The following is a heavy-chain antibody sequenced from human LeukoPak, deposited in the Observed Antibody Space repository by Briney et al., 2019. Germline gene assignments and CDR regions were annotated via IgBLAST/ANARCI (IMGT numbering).Heavy chain of an antibody. CDR3: AKDRGYSYGYAFDY. V-gene: IGHV3-30*18. Sequence: GGSLRLSCAASGFTFSSYGMHWVRQAPGKGVEWVAVISYDGSNKYYADSVKGRFTISRDNSKNTLYLQMNSLRAGDTAVYYCAKDRGYSYGYAFDYWGQGTLVTVSS. J-gene: IGHJ4*02. CDR1: GFTFSSYG. CDR2: ISYDGSNK. D-gene: IGHD5-18*01.